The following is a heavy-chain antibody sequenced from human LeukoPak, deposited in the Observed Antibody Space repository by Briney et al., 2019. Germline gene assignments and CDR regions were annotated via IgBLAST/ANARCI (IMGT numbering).Heavy chain of an antibody. D-gene: IGHD2-21*01. CDR3: ARSSIVVVIASPYYFDY. Sequence: XEINXSGSTNYNPSLKSRVAISVDTSKNQFSLKLSSVTAADTAVYYCARSSIVVVIASPYYFDYWGQGTLVTVSS. J-gene: IGHJ4*02. V-gene: IGHV4-34*01. CDR2: INXSGST.